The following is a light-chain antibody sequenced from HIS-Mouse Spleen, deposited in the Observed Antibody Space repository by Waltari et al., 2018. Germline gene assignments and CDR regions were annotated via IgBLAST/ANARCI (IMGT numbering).Light chain of an antibody. CDR3: QAWDSSGNHVV. J-gene: IGLJ2*01. Sequence: SYELTQPPSVSVSPGQTASITCSGDKLGDKYACWYQQKPGQSPVLVIYQDSKRPSGIPERFSGSNSGNTATLTISGTQAMDEADYYCQAWDSSGNHVVFGGGTKLTVL. CDR1: KLGDKY. V-gene: IGLV3-1*01. CDR2: QDS.